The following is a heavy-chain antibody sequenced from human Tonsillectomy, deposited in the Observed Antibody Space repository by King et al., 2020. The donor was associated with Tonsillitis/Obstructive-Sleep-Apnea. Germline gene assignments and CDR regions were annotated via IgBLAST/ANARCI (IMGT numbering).Heavy chain of an antibody. D-gene: IGHD2-21*01. CDR3: ARAELAYCGGDCYDGDAFDI. V-gene: IGHV4-61*01. CDR2: IYYSGST. J-gene: IGHJ3*02. CDR1: GGSVSSGSYY. Sequence: QLQESGPGLVKPSETLSLTCTVSGGSVSSGSYYWSWIRQPPGKGLEWIGYIYYSGSTNYNPSLTSRVTISVETSKNQFSLKLSSVTAADTAVYYCARAELAYCGGDCYDGDAFDIWGQGTMVTVSS.